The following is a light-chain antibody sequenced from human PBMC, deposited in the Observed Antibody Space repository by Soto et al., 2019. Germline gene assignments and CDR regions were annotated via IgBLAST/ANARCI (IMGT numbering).Light chain of an antibody. J-gene: IGLJ2*01. CDR2: SSI. CDR1: SSNIGSNT. Sequence: QSVLTQPPSASGTPGQRVTISCSGSSSNIGSNTVNWYQKFPGTAPKLLIYSSILRPSGVPDRFSGSKSGTSASLAISGRQSEDEADYYCAAWDDRLNGVVFGGGTKLTVL. CDR3: AAWDDRLNGVV. V-gene: IGLV1-44*01.